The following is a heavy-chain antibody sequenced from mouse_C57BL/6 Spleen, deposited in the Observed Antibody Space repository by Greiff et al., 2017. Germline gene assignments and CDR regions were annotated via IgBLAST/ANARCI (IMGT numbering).Heavy chain of an antibody. V-gene: IGHV1-81*01. CDR2: IYPRSGNT. J-gene: IGHJ1*03. CDR3: ARSSFITTVVATRYFDV. D-gene: IGHD1-1*01. CDR1: GYTFTSYG. Sequence: VQLQQSGAELARPGASVKLSCKASGYTFTSYGISWVKQRTGQGLEWIGEIYPRSGNTYYNEKFKGKATLTADKSSSTAYMELRSLTSEDSAVYFCARSSFITTVVATRYFDVWGTGTTVTVSS.